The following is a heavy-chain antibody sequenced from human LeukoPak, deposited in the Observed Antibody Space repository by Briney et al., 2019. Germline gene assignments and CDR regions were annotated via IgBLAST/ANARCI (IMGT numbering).Heavy chain of an antibody. J-gene: IGHJ4*02. CDR3: AGKSIVGATSAGFDFDY. D-gene: IGHD1-26*01. V-gene: IGHV4-34*01. Sequence: SETLSLTCAVYGGSFSGYYWSWTRQPPGKGLEWIGEINHSGSTNYNPSLKSRVTISVDTSKNQFSLKLSSVTAADTAVYYCAGKSIVGATSAGFDFDYWGQGTLVTVSS. CDR1: GGSFSGYY. CDR2: INHSGST.